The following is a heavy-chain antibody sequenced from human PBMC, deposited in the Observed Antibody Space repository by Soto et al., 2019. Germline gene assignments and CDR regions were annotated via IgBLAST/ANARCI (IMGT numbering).Heavy chain of an antibody. J-gene: IGHJ6*02. Sequence: ESGGGLVQPGGSPRLSCAASGFTFSNYDMHWVRQVTGKGLEWVSGITTAGDTYYPGSVKGRFTISREKAKNSLYLQMNSLSAGDTAVYYCARELHGGSYGMDVWGQGTTVTVSS. CDR1: GFTFSNYD. CDR3: ARELHGGSYGMDV. CDR2: ITTAGDT. V-gene: IGHV3-13*01.